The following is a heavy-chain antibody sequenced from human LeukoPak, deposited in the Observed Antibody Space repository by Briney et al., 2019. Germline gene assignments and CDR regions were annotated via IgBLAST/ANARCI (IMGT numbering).Heavy chain of an antibody. V-gene: IGHV1-69*05. CDR2: IIPIFGTA. Sequence: GASVKVSCKASGGTFSSYAISWVRQAPEQGLEWMGRIIPIFGTANYAQKFQGRVTITTDESTSTAYMELSSLRSEDTAVYYCAREIYSGAFDIWGQGTMVTVSS. J-gene: IGHJ3*02. CDR3: AREIYSGAFDI. CDR1: GGTFSSYA. D-gene: IGHD5-12*01.